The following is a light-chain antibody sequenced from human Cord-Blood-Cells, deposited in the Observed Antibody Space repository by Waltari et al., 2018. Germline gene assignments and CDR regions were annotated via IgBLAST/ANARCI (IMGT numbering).Light chain of an antibody. J-gene: IGLJ3*02. Sequence: QSALTQPPSACGSPGQSVTISCTGTSCDVDCNHYVSWSQQHLGKAPKLMIYEVSKRPSGVTVRFSCSKSGNTASLTVAGLQAEDDADYYCSSYAGSNNLVFGGGTKLTVL. V-gene: IGLV2-8*01. CDR3: SSYAGSNNLV. CDR2: EVS. CDR1: SCDVDCNHY.